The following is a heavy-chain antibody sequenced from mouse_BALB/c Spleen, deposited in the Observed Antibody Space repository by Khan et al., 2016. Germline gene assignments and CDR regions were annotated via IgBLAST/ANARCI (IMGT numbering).Heavy chain of an antibody. Sequence: LVKTGASVKISCKASGYSFTGYYIHWVKQSHGKGLEWFGYISCYNGATNYNQKFRGKATFTVDTSSSTAYMQFNVLTSEDSAFDYGASVDYDGYAARDYWGQGTSFTVSS. CDR1: GYSFTGYY. D-gene: IGHD2-4*01. CDR2: ISCYNGAT. J-gene: IGHJ4*01. CDR3: ASVDYDGYAARDY. V-gene: IGHV1S34*01.